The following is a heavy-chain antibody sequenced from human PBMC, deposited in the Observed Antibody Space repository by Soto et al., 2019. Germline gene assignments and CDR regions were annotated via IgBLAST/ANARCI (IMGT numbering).Heavy chain of an antibody. D-gene: IGHD3-16*01. CDR1: GFTFSDSW. CDR2: INQDGSGK. CDR3: ASLGRHG. J-gene: IGHJ6*01. V-gene: IGHV3-7*01. Sequence: PWGSLGVACASSGFTFSDSWMDWARQVPGKGPEWVANINQDGSGKNYVDSVKGRFTISRDNAKNSLYLQMNSLRAEDTAVYYCASLGRHGWGQGTTVTVSS.